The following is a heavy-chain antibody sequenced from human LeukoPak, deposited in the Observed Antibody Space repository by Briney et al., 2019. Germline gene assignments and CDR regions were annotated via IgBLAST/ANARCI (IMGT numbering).Heavy chain of an antibody. CDR1: GYTLTELS. V-gene: IGHV1-24*01. CDR2: FDPEDGET. CDR3: ATGVWSGGYSYGPFDY. Sequence: ASVKVSCKVSGYTLTELSMHWVRQAPGKGLEWMGGFDPEDGETIYAQKFQGRVTMTEDTSTDTAYMELSSLRSEDTAVYYCATGVWSGGYSYGPFDYWGRGTLVTVSS. J-gene: IGHJ4*02. D-gene: IGHD5-18*01.